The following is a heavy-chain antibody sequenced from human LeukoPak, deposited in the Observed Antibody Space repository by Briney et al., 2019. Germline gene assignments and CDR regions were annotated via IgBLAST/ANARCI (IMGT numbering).Heavy chain of an antibody. Sequence: SETLSLTCTVSGGSISSNYWSCIRQPAGKGLEWIGRIYTSGSTNYNPSLKSRVTMSVDTSKNQFSLKLSSVTAADTAVYYCARSRLFGSYYSLDYWGQGTLVTVSS. CDR3: ARSRLFGSYYSLDY. D-gene: IGHD1-26*01. J-gene: IGHJ4*02. V-gene: IGHV4-4*07. CDR2: IYTSGST. CDR1: GGSISSNY.